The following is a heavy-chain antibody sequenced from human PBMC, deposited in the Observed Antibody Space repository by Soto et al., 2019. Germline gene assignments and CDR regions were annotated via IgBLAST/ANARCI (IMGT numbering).Heavy chain of an antibody. D-gene: IGHD2-21*02. CDR1: GFTFSSYA. V-gene: IGHV3-30-3*01. J-gene: IGHJ3*02. Sequence: PGRSLRLSCAASGFTFSSYAMHWVRQAPGKGLEWVAVISYDGSNKYYADSVKGRFTISRDNSKNTLYLQMNSLRAEDTAVYYCARVRGDPDAFDIWGQGTMVTVSS. CDR2: ISYDGSNK. CDR3: ARVRGDPDAFDI.